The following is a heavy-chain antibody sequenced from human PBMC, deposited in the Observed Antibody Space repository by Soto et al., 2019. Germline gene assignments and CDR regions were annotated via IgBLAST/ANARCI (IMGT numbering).Heavy chain of an antibody. CDR3: AREGDSGSHIGY. V-gene: IGHV1-69*01. CDR1: GGTFSSYA. CDR2: IIPIFGKK. J-gene: IGHJ4*02. Sequence: QVQLVQSGAEVKKPGSSVKVSCKASGGTFSSYAISWVRQSPGQGLEWMGGIIPIFGKKNYAQKFQGRVTITADESTSTAYMELSSLRSGDTAVYYCAREGDSGSHIGYWGQCPLVTVSS. D-gene: IGHD3-22*01.